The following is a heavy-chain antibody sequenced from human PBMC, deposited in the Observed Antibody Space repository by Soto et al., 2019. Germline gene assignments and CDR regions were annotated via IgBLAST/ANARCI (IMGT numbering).Heavy chain of an antibody. CDR3: ARGTRSILHCYYYYYGMDV. V-gene: IGHV3-33*01. CDR1: GFTFSSYG. D-gene: IGHD1-26*01. CDR2: IWYDGSNK. Sequence: QVQLVESGGGVVQPGRSLRLSCAASGFTFSSYGMHWVRQAPGKGLEWVAVIWYDGSNKYYADSVKGRFTISRDNSKNTLYLQMNSLRAEDTAVYYCARGTRSILHCYYYYYGMDVWGQGTTVTVSS. J-gene: IGHJ6*02.